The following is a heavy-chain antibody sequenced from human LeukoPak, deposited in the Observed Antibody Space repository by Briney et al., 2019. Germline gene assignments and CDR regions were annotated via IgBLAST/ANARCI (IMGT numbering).Heavy chain of an antibody. CDR3: ARDNEYQLPHGDY. J-gene: IGHJ4*02. V-gene: IGHV1-2*02. Sequence: ASVKVSCKASGYTFSGYYMHWVRRAPGQGLEWMGWINPNSGDTNYAQKFQGRVTMTRDMSINTAYVELGRLRSDDTAVYYCARDNEYQLPHGDYWGQGTLVTVSS. CDR2: INPNSGDT. CDR1: GYTFSGYY. D-gene: IGHD2-2*01.